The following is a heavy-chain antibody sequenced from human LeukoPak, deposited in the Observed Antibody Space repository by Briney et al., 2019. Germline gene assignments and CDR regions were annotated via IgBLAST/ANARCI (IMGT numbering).Heavy chain of an antibody. D-gene: IGHD2-15*01. CDR3: ARGADGVSSNSRGWFDP. V-gene: IGHV3-30*04. CDR1: GFTFSSYA. Sequence: GGSLRLSCAASGFTFSSYAMHWVRQAPGKGLEWVAVISYDGSNKYYADSVKGRFTISRDNARNSLYLQMNTLRAEDTAVYSCARGADGVSSNSRGWFDPWGQGTLVTVSS. J-gene: IGHJ5*02. CDR2: ISYDGSNK.